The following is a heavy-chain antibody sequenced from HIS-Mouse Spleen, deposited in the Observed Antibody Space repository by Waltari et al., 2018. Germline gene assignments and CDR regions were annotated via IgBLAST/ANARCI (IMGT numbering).Heavy chain of an antibody. CDR3: AKVNSGSYYFDY. V-gene: IGHV3-30*18. D-gene: IGHD1-26*01. CDR2: ISYDGSNK. J-gene: IGHJ4*02. CDR1: GFTFSSYG. Sequence: QVQLVESGGGVVQPGRSLRLSCAASGFTFSSYGMHWFRQGPGKGLEWVAVISYDGSNKYYADSVKGRFTISRDNSKNTLYLQMNSLRAEDTAVYYCAKVNSGSYYFDYWGQGTLVTVSS.